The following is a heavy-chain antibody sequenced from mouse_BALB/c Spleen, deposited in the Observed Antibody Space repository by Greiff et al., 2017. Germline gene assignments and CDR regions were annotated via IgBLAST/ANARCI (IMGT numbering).Heavy chain of an antibody. CDR1: GFSLTGYG. Sequence: QVQLKESGPGLVAPSQSLSITCTVSGFSLTGYGVNWVRQPPGKGLEWLGMIWGDGSTDYNSALISRLSISKDNSKSHVFLKMNSLQTDDTARYYCARDGGNCGAWFAYWGQGTLVTVSA. D-gene: IGHD2-1*01. J-gene: IGHJ3*01. CDR2: IWGDGST. CDR3: ARDGGNCGAWFAY. V-gene: IGHV2-6-7*01.